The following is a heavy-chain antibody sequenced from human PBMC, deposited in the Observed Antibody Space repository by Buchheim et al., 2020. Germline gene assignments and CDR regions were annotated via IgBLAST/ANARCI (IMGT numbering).Heavy chain of an antibody. CDR1: GFTFSTYW. Sequence: EVQLVESGGGLVQPGGSLRLSCAASGFTFSTYWMHWVRQGPGKGLVWVSRINSDGSDTSYADSVKGRFTISRDNAKNTLYLQMNSLRAEDTAVYYCPTCSGGRCYQRGFDYWGQGTL. J-gene: IGHJ4*02. CDR2: INSDGSDT. D-gene: IGHD2-15*01. V-gene: IGHV3-74*01. CDR3: PTCSGGRCYQRGFDY.